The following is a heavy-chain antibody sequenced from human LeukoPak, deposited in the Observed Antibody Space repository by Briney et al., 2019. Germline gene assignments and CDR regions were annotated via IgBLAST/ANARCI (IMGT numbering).Heavy chain of an antibody. CDR1: GFTFSRYS. V-gene: IGHV3-21*01. D-gene: IGHD2-15*01. CDR3: ARGPQFCSGGSCFGYYFDY. J-gene: IGHJ4*02. CDR2: ISASGSHI. Sequence: GGSLRLSCAASGFTFSRYSMNWVRQPPGKGLEWVSSISASGSHIYYADSVKGRFSISRDSARNSVYVQMSSLRPEDTAVYYCARGPQFCSGGSCFGYYFDYWSQGALVTVSS.